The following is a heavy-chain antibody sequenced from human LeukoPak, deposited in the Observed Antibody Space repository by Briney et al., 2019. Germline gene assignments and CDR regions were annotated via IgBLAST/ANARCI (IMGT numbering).Heavy chain of an antibody. CDR1: GGSISNYY. CDR2: IQTSGTT. J-gene: IGHJ6*03. Sequence: SETLSLTCTVSGGSISNYYWNWIRQSPGKGLEWIGSIQTSGTTNYNPSLKSRVTMSVDTSKNKFSLKLSSVTAADTAVYFCARHSVSRGSYYFYYMDVWGQGTTVTVSS. D-gene: IGHD5/OR15-5a*01. CDR3: ARHSVSRGSYYFYYMDV. V-gene: IGHV4-4*09.